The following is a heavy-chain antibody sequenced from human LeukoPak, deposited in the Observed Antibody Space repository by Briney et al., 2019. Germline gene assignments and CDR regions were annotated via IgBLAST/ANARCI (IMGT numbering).Heavy chain of an antibody. D-gene: IGHD3-22*01. CDR1: GFTFSSYW. Sequence: PGGSLRLSCAASGFTFSSYWMSWVRQAPGKGLEWVANIKQDGSEKYYVDSVKGRFTISRDNAKNSLYLQMNSLRAEDTAVYYCARLLDSTGYYHFDYWGQGTLVTVSS. J-gene: IGHJ4*02. V-gene: IGHV3-7*01. CDR3: ARLLDSTGYYHFDY. CDR2: IKQDGSEK.